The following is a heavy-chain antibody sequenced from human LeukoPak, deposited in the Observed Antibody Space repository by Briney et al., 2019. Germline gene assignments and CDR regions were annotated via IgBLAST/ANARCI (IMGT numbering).Heavy chain of an antibody. CDR3: ARGKVDFAF. Sequence: GGSLRLSCAASGFTFSSYNMNWVRQAPGKGLEWVSYISSSSYYIYYADSVKGRFTISRDNAKNSLYLQMNSLRAEDTAVYYCARGKVDFAFWGQGTLVTVSS. D-gene: IGHD3-9*01. CDR2: ISSSSYYI. J-gene: IGHJ4*02. V-gene: IGHV3-21*01. CDR1: GFTFSSYN.